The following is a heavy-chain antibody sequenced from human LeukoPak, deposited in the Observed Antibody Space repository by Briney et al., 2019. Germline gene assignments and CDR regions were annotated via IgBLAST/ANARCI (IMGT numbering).Heavy chain of an antibody. D-gene: IGHD6-19*01. CDR3: AQGFSSGWYPH. V-gene: IGHV3-23*01. CDR2: ISLNGETT. Sequence: GGSLRLSCAVSGLSYRDAWLCWVRQAPGKGLEWISAISLNGETTWYADSVKGRFTISRDNSKNTLYLQLTSLRAEDTAVYYCAQGFSSGWYPHWGQGSLVSVSS. J-gene: IGHJ4*02. CDR1: GLSYRDAW.